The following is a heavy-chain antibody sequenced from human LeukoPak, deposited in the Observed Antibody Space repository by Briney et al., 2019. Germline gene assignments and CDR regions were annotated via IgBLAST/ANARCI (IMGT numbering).Heavy chain of an antibody. Sequence: GASVKVSCKASGYTFTSYGISWARQAPGQGLEWMGWISAYTGNTNYAQKLQGRVTMTTDTSTSTAYMELRSLRSDDTAVYYCARAHCGSTSCRWFDPWGQGTLVTVSS. V-gene: IGHV1-18*04. J-gene: IGHJ5*02. CDR2: ISAYTGNT. CDR1: GYTFTSYG. CDR3: ARAHCGSTSCRWFDP. D-gene: IGHD2-2*01.